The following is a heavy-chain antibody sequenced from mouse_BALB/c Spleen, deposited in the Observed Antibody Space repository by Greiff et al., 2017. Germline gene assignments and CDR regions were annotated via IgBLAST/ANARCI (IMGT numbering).Heavy chain of an antibody. D-gene: IGHD2-3*01. J-gene: IGHJ4*01. V-gene: IGHV2-9*02. CDR1: GFSLTSYG. CDR3: ARDRDGYYGYAMDY. Sequence: LVAPSQSLSITCTVSGFSLTSYGVHWVRQPPGKGLEWLGVIWAGGSTNYNSALMSRLSISKDNSKSQVFLKMNSLQTDDTAMYYCARDRDGYYGYAMDYWGQGTSVTVSS. CDR2: IWAGGST.